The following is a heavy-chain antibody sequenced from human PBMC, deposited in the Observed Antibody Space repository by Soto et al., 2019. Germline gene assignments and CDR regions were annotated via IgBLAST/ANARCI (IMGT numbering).Heavy chain of an antibody. J-gene: IGHJ5*02. D-gene: IGHD3-10*01. Sequence: QVQLVESGGGLVKPGGSLRLSCAASGFNFGNYYMSWIRQPPGKGLEWISYISNSGSTIYYADSVKGRFTISRDNAKNSLYLQLNSLRAEDTALYSCARGGAWFHPFDPWGQGTQVTVSS. CDR1: GFNFGNYY. CDR3: ARGGAWFHPFDP. CDR2: ISNSGSTI. V-gene: IGHV3-11*01.